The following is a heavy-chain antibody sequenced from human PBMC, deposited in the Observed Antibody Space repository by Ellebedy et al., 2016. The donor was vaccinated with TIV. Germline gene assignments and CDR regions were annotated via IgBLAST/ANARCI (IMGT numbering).Heavy chain of an antibody. Sequence: ASVKVSXXASGYTFTSYGISWVRQAPGQGLEWMGWISANNGNTDYAQNFQGRVTMTTDTSTRTAYMELRSLKSDDSAVYYCARDHYNSSGYYYPYYLDYWGQGTLVTVSS. CDR2: ISANNGNT. D-gene: IGHD3-22*01. CDR3: ARDHYNSSGYYYPYYLDY. V-gene: IGHV1-18*01. J-gene: IGHJ4*02. CDR1: GYTFTSYG.